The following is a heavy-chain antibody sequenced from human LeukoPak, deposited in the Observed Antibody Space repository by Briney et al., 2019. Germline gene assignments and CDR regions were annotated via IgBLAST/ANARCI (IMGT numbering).Heavy chain of an antibody. J-gene: IGHJ6*02. V-gene: IGHV7-4-1*02. CDR3: AREEGGLDV. CDR1: GYTFTGYY. Sequence: ASVKVSCKASGYTFTGYYMHWVRQAPGQGLEWMGWMNTNTGKATYAQDFRGRFVFSFDSSVSTAYLEITSLQAADTAVYYCAREEGGLDVWGQGTTVIVSS. CDR2: MNTNTGKA.